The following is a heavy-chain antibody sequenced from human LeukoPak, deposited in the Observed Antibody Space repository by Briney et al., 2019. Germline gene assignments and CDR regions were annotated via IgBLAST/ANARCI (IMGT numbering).Heavy chain of an antibody. CDR3: AAGGPWDLLRY. V-gene: IGHV1-24*01. Sequence: ASVKVSCKVSGDSLPELSTHWVRQAPGKGLEWMGGFDPEDGEAIYAQKFQGRVTMTEDTSTDTAYMEMNSLRSEDTAVYYCAAGGPWDLLRYWGQGTLVTVSS. J-gene: IGHJ4*02. D-gene: IGHD1-26*01. CDR2: FDPEDGEA. CDR1: GDSLPELS.